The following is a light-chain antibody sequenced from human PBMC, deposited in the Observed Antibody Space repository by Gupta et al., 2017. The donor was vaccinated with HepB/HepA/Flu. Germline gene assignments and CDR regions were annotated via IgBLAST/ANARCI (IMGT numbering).Light chain of an antibody. CDR3: QYGINWHT. Sequence: EIVLTQSPSTLSLSPGEISTRSCRDSQSVSSYVAWEQQKPGQAPRLLIYDASNRDPGITASFGGGGEGKDFTLTSSIREKDASEACHVQYGINWHTFGPGTKVDIK. J-gene: IGKJ3*01. V-gene: IGKV3-11*01. CDR1: QSVSSY. CDR2: DAS.